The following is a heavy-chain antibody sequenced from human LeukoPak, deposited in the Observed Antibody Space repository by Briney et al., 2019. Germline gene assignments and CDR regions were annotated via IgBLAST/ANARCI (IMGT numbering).Heavy chain of an antibody. CDR2: ISFDGTDA. Sequence: GTSLRLSCAASGFTFSSYAIHWVRQAPGKGLEWVAVISFDGTDAFYADSVKGRFTISRDNSRDRLYLETNSLRAEDTAVYYCARDRMGAIMYFDVWGRGTLVTVSS. D-gene: IGHD3-10*01. CDR1: GFTFSSYA. CDR3: ARDRMGAIMYFDV. V-gene: IGHV3-30*04. J-gene: IGHJ2*01.